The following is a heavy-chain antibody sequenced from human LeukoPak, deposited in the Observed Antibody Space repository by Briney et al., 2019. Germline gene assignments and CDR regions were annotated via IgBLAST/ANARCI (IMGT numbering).Heavy chain of an antibody. J-gene: IGHJ6*02. CDR2: ISGSGDSV. CDR3: ARDFWATNYYYGMDV. CDR1: GFTFRNYA. D-gene: IGHD3-3*01. Sequence: SGGSLRLSCAASGFTFRNYAMAWVRQAPGKGLECVSAISGSGDSVRHADSVKGRFTISRDNSKNTLYLQMDNLRAEDTALYYCARDFWATNYYYGMDVWGQGTTVTVS. V-gene: IGHV3-23*01.